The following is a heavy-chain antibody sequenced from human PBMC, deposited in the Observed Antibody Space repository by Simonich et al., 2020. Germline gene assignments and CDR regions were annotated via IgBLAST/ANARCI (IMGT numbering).Heavy chain of an antibody. D-gene: IGHD5-12*01. CDR2: INPNSGGT. Sequence: QVQLVQSGAEVKKPGASVKVSCKASGYTFTGYYMHWVRQAPGKGLEWMGRINPNSGGTNYAKKFQGRVTMTRDTSISTAYMELSRLRSDDTAVYYCASSKLATIDYWGQGTLVTVSS. CDR3: ASSKLATIDY. V-gene: IGHV1-2*02. J-gene: IGHJ4*02. CDR1: GYTFTGYY.